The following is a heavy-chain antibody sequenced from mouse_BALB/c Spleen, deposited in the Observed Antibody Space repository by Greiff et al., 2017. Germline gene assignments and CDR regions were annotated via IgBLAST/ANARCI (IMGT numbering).Heavy chain of an antibody. CDR2: IDPANGNT. D-gene: IGHD3-3*01. CDR3: AMGGTSYAMDY. J-gene: IGHJ4*01. CDR1: GFNIKDTY. V-gene: IGHV14-3*02. Sequence: VQLQQSGAELVKPGASVKLSCTASGFNIKDTYMHWVKQRPEQGLEWIGRIDPANGNTKYDPKFQGKATITADTSSNTAYLQLSSLTSEDTAVYYCAMGGTSYAMDYWGQGTSVTVSS.